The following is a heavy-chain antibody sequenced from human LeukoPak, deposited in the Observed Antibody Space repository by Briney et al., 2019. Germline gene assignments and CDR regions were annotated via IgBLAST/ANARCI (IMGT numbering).Heavy chain of an antibody. CDR3: ARGSGYFDY. V-gene: IGHV3-7*01. D-gene: IGHD1-26*01. Sequence: GGSLRLSCAASGFTFSSYSMNWVRQAPGKGLEWVANIKQDESEKYYVDSVKGRFTISRDNAKNSLYLQMNSLRAEDTAVYYCARGSGYFDYWGQGTLVTVSS. J-gene: IGHJ4*02. CDR2: IKQDESEK. CDR1: GFTFSSYS.